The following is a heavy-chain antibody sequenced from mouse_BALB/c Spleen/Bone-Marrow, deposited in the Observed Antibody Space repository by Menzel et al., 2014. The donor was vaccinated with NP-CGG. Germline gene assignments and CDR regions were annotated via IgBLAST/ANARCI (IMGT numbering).Heavy chain of an antibody. CDR3: TTGFAY. Sequence: EVQGVESGGGLVQPGGSMKLSCVASGFTFSNYWMNWVRQSPEKGLEWVAEIRLKSNNYATHYAESVKGRFTISRDDSKRSVYLQMNNLRAEDTGIYYCTTGFAYWGDGTLVTISA. J-gene: IGHJ3*01. CDR2: IRLKSNNYAT. V-gene: IGHV6-6*02. CDR1: GFTFSNYW.